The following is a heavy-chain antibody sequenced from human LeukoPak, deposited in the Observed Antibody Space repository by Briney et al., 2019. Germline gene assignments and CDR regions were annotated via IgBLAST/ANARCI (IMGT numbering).Heavy chain of an antibody. D-gene: IGHD1-26*01. J-gene: IGHJ3*02. V-gene: IGHV4-59*01. CDR3: ASQGGSYAYVFDI. Sequence: SETLSLICTVSGGSISGYYWSWIRQPPGKGLEWIGYISYSGSTNYNPSLKSRVTISVDTSNNQFSLKLTSVTAADTAVYYCASQGGSYAYVFDIWGEGTMVTVSS. CDR2: ISYSGST. CDR1: GGSISGYY.